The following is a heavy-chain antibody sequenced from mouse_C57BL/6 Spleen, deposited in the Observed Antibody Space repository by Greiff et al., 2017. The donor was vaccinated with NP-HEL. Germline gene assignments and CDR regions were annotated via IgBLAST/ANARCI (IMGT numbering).Heavy chain of an antibody. Sequence: VQLQQPGAELVKPGASVKLSCKASGYTFTSYWMHWVKQRPGRGLEWIGRIAPNSGGTKYNEKFKSKATLTVDKPSSTAYMQLSSLTSEDSAVYYGARIYYDYDGWYFDVWGTGTTVTVSS. D-gene: IGHD2-4*01. CDR1: GYTFTSYW. V-gene: IGHV1-72*01. J-gene: IGHJ1*03. CDR2: IAPNSGGT. CDR3: ARIYYDYDGWYFDV.